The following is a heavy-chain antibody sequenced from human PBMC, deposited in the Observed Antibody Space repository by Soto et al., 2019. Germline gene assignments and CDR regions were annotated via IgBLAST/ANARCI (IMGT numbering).Heavy chain of an antibody. J-gene: IGHJ2*01. CDR3: AKGVEDIVVVVAATYWYFDL. CDR2: ISYDGSNK. D-gene: IGHD2-15*01. Sequence: QVQLVESGGGVVQPGRSLRLSCAAYGFTFSSYGMHWVRQAPGKGLEWVAVISYDGSNKYYADSVKGRFTISRDNSKNTLYLQMNSLRAEDTAVYYCAKGVEDIVVVVAATYWYFDLWGRGTLVTVSS. CDR1: GFTFSSYG. V-gene: IGHV3-30*18.